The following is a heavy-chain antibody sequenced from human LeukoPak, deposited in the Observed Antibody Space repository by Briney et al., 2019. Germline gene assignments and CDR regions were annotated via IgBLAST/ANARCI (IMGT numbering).Heavy chain of an antibody. CDR2: ISSSSSYI. Sequence: PGGSLRLSCAASGFTFSGYSMKWVRQAPGKGLEWVSSISSSSSYIYYADTVKGRFTISRDNAKNSLYLQMNSLRAEDTAVYYCASYYDSSGHSHYWGQGTLVTVSS. CDR3: ASYYDSSGHSHY. V-gene: IGHV3-21*01. CDR1: GFTFSGYS. D-gene: IGHD3-22*01. J-gene: IGHJ4*02.